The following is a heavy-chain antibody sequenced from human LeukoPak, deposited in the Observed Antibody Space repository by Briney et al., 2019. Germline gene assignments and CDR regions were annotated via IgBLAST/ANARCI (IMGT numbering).Heavy chain of an antibody. D-gene: IGHD6-19*01. V-gene: IGHV3-7*01. J-gene: IGHJ4*02. Sequence: GGSLRLSCAASGFTFSSYWMSWVRQAPGKGLEWVANIKQDGSEKYYVDSVKGRFTISRDNGKNSLYLQMNSLRAEDTAVYYCARIEGDSSGWYDYWGQGTLVTVSS. CDR1: GFTFSSYW. CDR2: IKQDGSEK. CDR3: ARIEGDSSGWYDY.